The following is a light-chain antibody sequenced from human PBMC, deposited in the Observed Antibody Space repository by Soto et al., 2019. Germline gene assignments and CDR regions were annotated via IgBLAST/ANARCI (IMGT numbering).Light chain of an antibody. CDR3: QQYNSQGT. Sequence: DIQMTQSPSTLSASVGDRVTITCRASPSISSWLAWYQQKPGKAPKLLIYDASSLESGVPSRFSGSGSGTEFTLTISSLQPDDFATYYCQQYNSQGTFGQGTKVEIK. CDR1: PSISSW. J-gene: IGKJ1*01. V-gene: IGKV1-5*01. CDR2: DAS.